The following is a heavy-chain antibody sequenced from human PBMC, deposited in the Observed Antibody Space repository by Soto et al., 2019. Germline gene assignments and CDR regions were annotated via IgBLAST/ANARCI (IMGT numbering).Heavy chain of an antibody. J-gene: IGHJ4*02. CDR1: GGTLSSFINYP. CDR2: IVPNVGTV. D-gene: IGHD2-15*01. V-gene: IGHV1-69*06. CDR3: ARRDKSGVLRYFDH. Sequence: GASVKVSCKPSGGTLSSFINYPINWVRQAPGQGLEWMGGIVPNVGTVNYAQKFQGRVTITADKSTGTAYMEVSSLKAEDTALYYCARRDKSGVLRYFDHWGQGTLVTVSS.